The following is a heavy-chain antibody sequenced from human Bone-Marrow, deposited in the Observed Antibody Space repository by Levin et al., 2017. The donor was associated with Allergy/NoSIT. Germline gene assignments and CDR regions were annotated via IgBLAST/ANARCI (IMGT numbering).Heavy chain of an antibody. J-gene: IGHJ5*02. V-gene: IGHV1-3*01. CDR1: GYTFTQYA. Sequence: ASVKVSCKTSGYTFTQYAMHWVRQAPGQRPEWMGWINVGRGSTEYAQKFQGRVSITRDTSASTVYMELSSLTSEDTARYYCAREAKTIFGVVIIPNCFDPWGQGTLVTVSS. CDR3: AREAKTIFGVVIIPNCFDP. D-gene: IGHD3-3*01. CDR2: INVGRGST.